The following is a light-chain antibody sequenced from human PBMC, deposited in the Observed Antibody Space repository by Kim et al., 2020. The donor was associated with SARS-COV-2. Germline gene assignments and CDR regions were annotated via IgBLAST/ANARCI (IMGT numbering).Light chain of an antibody. V-gene: IGLV4-69*01. Sequence: ALFQFTCTLSLGHDSYTVAWHQRQPERGPRFLMKVKKYGSHTRAEGIPDRFSASSSGTAPYLTISRRQSEDEADYFCQTWDTDTRVFGGGTQLTVL. CDR2: VKKYGSH. CDR1: LGHDSYT. CDR3: QTWDTDTRV. J-gene: IGLJ3*02.